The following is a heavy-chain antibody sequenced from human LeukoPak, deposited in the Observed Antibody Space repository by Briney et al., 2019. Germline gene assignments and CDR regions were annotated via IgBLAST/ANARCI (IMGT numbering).Heavy chain of an antibody. CDR2: IIPIFGTA. Sequence: SVKVSCKASGGTFSSYAISWVRQAPGQGLEWMGGIIPIFGTANYAQKFQGRVTITADESTSTAYMELSSLRSDDTAVYYCARGWLAETTVVTPYNYWGQGTLVTVSS. CDR3: ARGWLAETTVVTPYNY. D-gene: IGHD4-23*01. CDR1: GGTFSSYA. J-gene: IGHJ4*02. V-gene: IGHV1-69*13.